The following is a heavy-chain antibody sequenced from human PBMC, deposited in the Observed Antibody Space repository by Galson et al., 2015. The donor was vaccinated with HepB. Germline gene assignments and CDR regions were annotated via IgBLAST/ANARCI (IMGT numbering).Heavy chain of an antibody. CDR1: GYSFTSYW. J-gene: IGHJ5*02. CDR2: IYPGDSDT. Sequence: QSGAEVKKPGESLKISCKGSGYSFTSYWIGWVRQMPGKGLEWMGIIYPGDSDTRYSPSFQGQVTISADKSISTAYLQWTSLKASDTAMYYCARHSPWDDFWSDPGPTGWFDPWGQGTLVTVSS. D-gene: IGHD3-3*01. CDR3: ARHSPWDDFWSDPGPTGWFDP. V-gene: IGHV5-51*01.